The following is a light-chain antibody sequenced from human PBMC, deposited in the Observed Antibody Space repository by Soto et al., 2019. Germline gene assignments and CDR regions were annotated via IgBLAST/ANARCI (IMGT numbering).Light chain of an antibody. Sequence: DIQMTQSPSTLSASVGDRVTITCRASQSISSWLAWYQQKPGKAPKLLIYDASSLESGVPSRFSGSGSGTEFTLTISSLQPDDFATYYCQQYKSFGTFDQGTKVEIK. J-gene: IGKJ1*01. CDR2: DAS. CDR3: QQYKSFGT. V-gene: IGKV1-5*01. CDR1: QSISSW.